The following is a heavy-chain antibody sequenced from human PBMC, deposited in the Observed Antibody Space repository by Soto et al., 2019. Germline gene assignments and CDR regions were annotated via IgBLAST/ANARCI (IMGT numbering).Heavy chain of an antibody. V-gene: IGHV1-18*01. CDR1: GYTFTNYG. CDR3: AREGVGATRNYYYYYGMDV. CDR2: ISAYNGNT. J-gene: IGHJ6*02. D-gene: IGHD1-26*01. Sequence: ASVKVSCKASGYTFTNYGISWVRQAPGQGLEWMGWISAYNGNTKYAQKLQGRVTMTTDTSTSTAYMELRSLRSDDTAVYYCAREGVGATRNYYYYYGMDVWGQGTTVTVSS.